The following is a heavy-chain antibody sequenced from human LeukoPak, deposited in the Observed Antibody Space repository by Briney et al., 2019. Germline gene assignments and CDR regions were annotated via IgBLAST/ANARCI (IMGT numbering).Heavy chain of an antibody. V-gene: IGHV1-2*02. J-gene: IGHJ4*02. D-gene: IGHD2-2*01. CDR1: GYIFTVNY. CDR3: TRGAGTSWFDY. CDR2: MNPNSGVT. Sequence: ASVKVSCKPSGYIFTVNYLHWVRQAPGQGLEWVGWMNPNSGVTVYAQNFQGRVTMTRDTSISTAYMELSSLTSDDTAVYYCTRGAGTSWFDYWGQGSLVTVSS.